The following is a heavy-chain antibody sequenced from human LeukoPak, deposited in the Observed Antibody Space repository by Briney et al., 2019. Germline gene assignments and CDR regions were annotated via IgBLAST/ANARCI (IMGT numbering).Heavy chain of an antibody. D-gene: IGHD3-10*01. V-gene: IGHV3-48*04. CDR2: ISSSSSTI. CDR3: ARDWDYYGSGSYYPRMDV. CDR1: GFTFSSYS. J-gene: IGHJ6*02. Sequence: GGSLRLSCAASGFTFSSYSMNWVRQAPGKGLEWVSYISSSSSTIYYADSVKGRFTISRDNAKNSLYLQMNSLRAEDTAVYYCARDWDYYGSGSYYPRMDVWGQGTTVTVSS.